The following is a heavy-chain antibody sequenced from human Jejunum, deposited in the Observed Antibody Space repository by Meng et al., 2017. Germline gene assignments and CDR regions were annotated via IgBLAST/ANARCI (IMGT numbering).Heavy chain of an antibody. CDR3: ARGRPSWNSDWFDP. J-gene: IGHJ5*02. Sequence: QGQLVQSGSEMKKPGASVKVSCKASGYPFSNFDITWVRQAPGQGLEWMGRVNPYNGKTDYSQKFQGRVTITSDTSISTVYMEVTSLRSEDTAVYFCARGRPSWNSDWFDPWGQGTLVTVSS. CDR2: VNPYNGKT. D-gene: IGHD1-1*01. CDR1: GYPFSNFD. V-gene: IGHV1-8*03.